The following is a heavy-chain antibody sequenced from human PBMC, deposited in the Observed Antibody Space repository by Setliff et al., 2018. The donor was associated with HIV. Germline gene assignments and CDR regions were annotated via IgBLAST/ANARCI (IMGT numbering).Heavy chain of an antibody. CDR1: GFTFSNAW. CDR2: LKSNAEGGTA. CDR3: TTLLSGVGTDVFDI. V-gene: IGHV3-15*01. J-gene: IGHJ3*02. D-gene: IGHD2-15*01. Sequence: GGSLRLSCAGSGFTFSNAWMSWIRQAPGKGLEWVARLKSNAEGGTADYAAPVRRRFTISRDDSKNTLYLLMNSPKVEDTAVYYCTTLLSGVGTDVFDIWGQGTMVTVSS.